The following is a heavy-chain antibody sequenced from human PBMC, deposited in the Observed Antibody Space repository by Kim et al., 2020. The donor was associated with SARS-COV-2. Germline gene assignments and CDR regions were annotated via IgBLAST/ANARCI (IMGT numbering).Heavy chain of an antibody. CDR2: IRSKAYGGTT. CDR3: TRDEREWFGESPGH. V-gene: IGHV3-49*03. CDR1: GFTFGDYA. D-gene: IGHD3-10*01. J-gene: IGHJ4*02. Sequence: GGSLRLSCTASGFTFGDYAMSWFRQAPGKGLEWVGFIRSKAYGGTTEYAASVKGRFTISRDDSKSIAYLQMNSLKTEDTAVYYCTRDEREWFGESPGHWGQGTLVTVSS.